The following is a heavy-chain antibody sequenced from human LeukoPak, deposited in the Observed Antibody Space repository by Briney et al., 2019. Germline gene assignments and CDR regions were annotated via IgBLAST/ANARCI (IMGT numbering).Heavy chain of an antibody. CDR3: ARDWNLDY. V-gene: IGHV3-74*01. J-gene: IGHJ4*02. CDR2: IYSEGTTT. CDR1: GFTLSSFW. D-gene: IGHD1-1*01. Sequence: GGSLRLSCVASGFTLSSFWMHWVRQAPGKGLVWVSRIYSEGTTTEYADSVKGRFTISRDSAKNTLYLQMHSLRAEDTAVYYCARDWNLDYWGQGTLVNVSS.